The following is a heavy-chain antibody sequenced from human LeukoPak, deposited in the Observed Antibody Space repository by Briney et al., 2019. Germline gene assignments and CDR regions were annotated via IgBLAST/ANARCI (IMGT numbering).Heavy chain of an antibody. V-gene: IGHV1-69*05. Sequence: SVKVSCKASGGTFSSYAITWVRQAPGQGLEWMGGIIPIFGSANYAQKFQGRFSITTDESTNTAYMELSSLRSEDTAVYYCARDHYYDFWSGYCRFDYWGQGALVTVSS. CDR3: ARDHYYDFWSGYCRFDY. CDR1: GGTFSSYA. CDR2: IIPIFGSA. D-gene: IGHD3-3*01. J-gene: IGHJ4*02.